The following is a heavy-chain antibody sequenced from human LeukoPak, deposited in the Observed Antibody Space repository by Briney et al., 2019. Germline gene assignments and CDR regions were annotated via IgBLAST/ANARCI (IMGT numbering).Heavy chain of an antibody. V-gene: IGHV1-2*02. CDR2: INPNSGGT. J-gene: IGHJ4*02. CDR3: ARAGYSSSWHLFDY. CDR1: GYTFTGYY. D-gene: IGHD6-13*01. Sequence: ASVKVSCKASGYTFTGYYMHWVRQAPGQGLEWMGWINPNSGGTNYAQKFQGRVTMTRDTSISTAYVELSRLRSDDTAVYYCARAGYSSSWHLFDYWGQGTLVTVSS.